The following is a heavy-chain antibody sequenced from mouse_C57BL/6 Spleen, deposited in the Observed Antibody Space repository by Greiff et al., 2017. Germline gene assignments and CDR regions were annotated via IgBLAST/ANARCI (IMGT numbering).Heavy chain of an antibody. V-gene: IGHV1-64*01. CDR1: GYTFTSYW. Sequence: QVQLQQSGAELVKPGASVKLSCKASGYTFTSYWMHWVKQRPGQGLEWIGMIHPNSGSTNYNEKFKSKATLTVDKSSSTAYMQLSSLTSEDSAVYYCARFYDSGYYAMDYWGQGTSVTVSS. D-gene: IGHD2-3*01. CDR3: ARFYDSGYYAMDY. CDR2: IHPNSGST. J-gene: IGHJ4*01.